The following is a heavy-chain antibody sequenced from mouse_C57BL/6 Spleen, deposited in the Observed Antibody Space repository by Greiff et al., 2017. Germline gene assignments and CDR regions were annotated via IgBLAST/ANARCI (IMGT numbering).Heavy chain of an antibody. CDR1: GFSFTSYG. D-gene: IGHD1-1*01. J-gene: IGHJ3*01. V-gene: IGHV2-3*01. CDR2: IWRAGSS. CDR3: GTNGSSYLSAY. Sequence: QVQLQQSGPGLVAPSPSLSITCTVSGFSFTSYGVSWVRQPPGQGLEWLGVIWRAGSSNYHSALISRLGISTDNSTSQVFLKLHSLQTDDTAAYYCGTNGSSYLSAYWGQGTLVTVSA.